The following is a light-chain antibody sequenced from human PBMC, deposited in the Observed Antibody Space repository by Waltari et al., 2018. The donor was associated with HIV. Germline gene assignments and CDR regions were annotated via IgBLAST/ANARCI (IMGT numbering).Light chain of an antibody. CDR3: QQYGSSPLT. Sequence: DIVFTQSPGNLSLPPGESDTLSCRASQSLSSSYLAGYQQKPGQAPRLLIYGASSRATGIPDRFSGSGSGTDFTLTISRLEPEDFAVYYCQQYGSSPLTFGGGTKVEIK. CDR1: QSLSSSY. CDR2: GAS. J-gene: IGKJ4*01. V-gene: IGKV3-20*01.